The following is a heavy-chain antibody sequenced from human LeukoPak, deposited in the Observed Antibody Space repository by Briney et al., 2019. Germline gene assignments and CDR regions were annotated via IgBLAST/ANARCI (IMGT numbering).Heavy chain of an antibody. D-gene: IGHD6-19*01. CDR3: ARDGQWLAIDY. J-gene: IGHJ4*02. V-gene: IGHV4-34*01. Sequence: SETLSLTCTVSGGSISSYYWSWIRQPPGKGLEWIGEINHSGSTNYNPSLKSRVTISVDTSKNQFSLKLSSVTAADTAVYYCARDGQWLAIDYWGQGTLVTVSS. CDR2: INHSGST. CDR1: GGSISSYY.